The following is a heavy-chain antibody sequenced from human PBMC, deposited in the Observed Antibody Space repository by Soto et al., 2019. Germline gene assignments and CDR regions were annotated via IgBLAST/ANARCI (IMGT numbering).Heavy chain of an antibody. CDR3: ARDFFSPGYYDFWSGSGMDV. Sequence: GASVKVSCKASGYTFTGYYMHWVRQAPGQGLEWMGWINPNSGGTNYAQKFQGWVTMTRDTSISTAYMELSRLRSDDTAVYYCARDFFSPGYYDFWSGSGMDVWGQGTTVTVSS. V-gene: IGHV1-2*04. J-gene: IGHJ6*02. CDR2: INPNSGGT. D-gene: IGHD3-3*01. CDR1: GYTFTGYY.